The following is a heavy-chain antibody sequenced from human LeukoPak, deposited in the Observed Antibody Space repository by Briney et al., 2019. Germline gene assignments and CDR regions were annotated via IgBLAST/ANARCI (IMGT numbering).Heavy chain of an antibody. D-gene: IGHD7-27*01. CDR3: AKDRETGDSCFDY. J-gene: IGHJ4*02. CDR1: GFTFSSYG. V-gene: IGHV3-30*18. CDR2: ISYDGSNK. Sequence: GGSLRLSCAASGFTFSSYGMHWVRQAPGKGLEWVAVISYDGSNKYYADSVKGRFTISRDNSKNTLYLQMNSLRAEDTAVYYCAKDRETGDSCFDYWGQGTQVTVSS.